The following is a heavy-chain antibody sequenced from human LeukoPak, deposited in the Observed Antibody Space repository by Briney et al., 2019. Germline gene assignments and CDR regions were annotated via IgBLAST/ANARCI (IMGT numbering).Heavy chain of an antibody. Sequence: PSETLSLTCTVSGGSISYYYWSWIRQSPGKGLEWIGYVYYSGTTNYNPSLKSRVTISVDTSKNQFSLQLRSVTAADTAVYYCAREDPQTRVPEGMDVWGQRTTVTVSS. D-gene: IGHD4/OR15-4a*01. CDR3: AREDPQTRVPEGMDV. J-gene: IGHJ6*02. V-gene: IGHV4-59*01. CDR2: VYYSGTT. CDR1: GGSISYYY.